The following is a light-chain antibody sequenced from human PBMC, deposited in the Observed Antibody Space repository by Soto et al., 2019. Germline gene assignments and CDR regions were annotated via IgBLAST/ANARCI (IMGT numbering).Light chain of an antibody. CDR3: MQSTQLPPT. V-gene: IGKV2D-29*02. CDR2: EVS. Sequence: DVVMTQTPLALSVAPGQPASSSFKSSQRLLHITGETFLFWYLQKPGQSHQLLIYEVSTRVSGVPDRFSGSGSGTDFTLDISRVETDDVGIYYCMQSTQLPPTFGQGTQLEIK. J-gene: IGKJ5*01. CDR1: QRLLHITGETF.